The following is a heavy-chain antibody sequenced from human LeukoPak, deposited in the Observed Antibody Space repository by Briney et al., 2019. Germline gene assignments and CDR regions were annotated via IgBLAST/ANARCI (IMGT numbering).Heavy chain of an antibody. CDR2: IYSGGTT. D-gene: IGHD2-2*01. J-gene: IGHJ3*02. Sequence: GGSLRLSCAASGFTVSNNYMSWVRQAPGKGLEWVSVIYSGGTTYYADSVKGRFTISRDNSKNTLYLQMNSLRAEDTAVYYCTTEEYQLLIDAFDIWGQGTMVTVSS. V-gene: IGHV3-66*01. CDR3: TTEEYQLLIDAFDI. CDR1: GFTVSNNY.